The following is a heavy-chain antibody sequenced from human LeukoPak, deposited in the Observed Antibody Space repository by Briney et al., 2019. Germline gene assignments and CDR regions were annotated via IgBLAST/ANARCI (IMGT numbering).Heavy chain of an antibody. CDR2: IYYSGST. Sequence: SETLSLTRTVSGGSISSYYWSWIRQPPGKGLEWIGYIYYSGSTNYNPSLKSRVTISVDTSKNHFSLKLGSVTAADTAVYYCASGGYSYGYGPFDYWGQGTLVTVSS. CDR1: GGSISSYY. CDR3: ASGGYSYGYGPFDY. D-gene: IGHD5-18*01. V-gene: IGHV4-59*01. J-gene: IGHJ4*02.